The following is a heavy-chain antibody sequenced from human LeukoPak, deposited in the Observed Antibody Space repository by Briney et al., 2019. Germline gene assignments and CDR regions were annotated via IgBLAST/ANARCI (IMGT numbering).Heavy chain of an antibody. J-gene: IGHJ3*02. CDR2: INPSGGST. CDR3: ARQGALFAFDI. D-gene: IGHD1-26*01. V-gene: IGHV1-46*01. Sequence: ASVKVSCKASGYIFTNFYIHWVRQAPAQGLVWMGVINPSGGSTSYAQKFQDRVTMTRDTSTSTIYMQLNSLRSEDTAVYYCARQGALFAFDIWGQGTMVTVSS. CDR1: GYIFTNFY.